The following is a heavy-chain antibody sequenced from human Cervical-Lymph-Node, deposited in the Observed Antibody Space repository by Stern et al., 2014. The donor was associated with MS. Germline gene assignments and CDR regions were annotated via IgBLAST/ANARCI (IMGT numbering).Heavy chain of an antibody. V-gene: IGHV3-11*01. CDR2: ISSSGSTI. CDR1: GFTFSDYY. CDR3: AREKGSGYYTH. D-gene: IGHD3/OR15-3a*01. Sequence: MQLVESGGGLVKPGGSLRLSCAASGFTFSDYYMSWILPATGKGLEWVSYISSSGSTIYYADSVKCRFTISRDNAKNSLYLQMNSLRAEDTAVYYCAREKGSGYYTHWGQGTLVTVSS. J-gene: IGHJ4*02.